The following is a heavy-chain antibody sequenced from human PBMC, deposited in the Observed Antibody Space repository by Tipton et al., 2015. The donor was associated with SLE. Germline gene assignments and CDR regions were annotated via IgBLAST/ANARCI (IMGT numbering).Heavy chain of an antibody. CDR2: IKQDGSEK. V-gene: IGHV3-7*01. CDR3: ARVRVRYSSSWYQYYFDY. Sequence: SLRLSCAASGFTFGSYWMSWVRQAPGKGLEWLANIKQDGSEKYYVDSAKGRFTISRDNAKNSLYLQMNSLRAEDTAMYYCARVRVRYSSSWYQYYFDYWGQGTLVTVSS. J-gene: IGHJ4*02. D-gene: IGHD6-13*01. CDR1: GFTFGSYW.